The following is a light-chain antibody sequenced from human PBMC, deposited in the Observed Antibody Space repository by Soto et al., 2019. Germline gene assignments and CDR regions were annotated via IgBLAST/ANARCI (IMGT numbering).Light chain of an antibody. J-gene: IGLJ1*01. CDR3: CSYGGSFPYV. CDR1: SSVVDGYDY. CDR2: DVT. Sequence: QSALTQPPSVSGSPGQSVTISCTGTSSVVDGYDYVSWYQQRPGKAPKLLIYDVTKRPSGVPDRFSGSKSGNTASLTISGLQAEDEADFYCCSYGGSFPYVFGTGTKVTVL. V-gene: IGLV2-11*01.